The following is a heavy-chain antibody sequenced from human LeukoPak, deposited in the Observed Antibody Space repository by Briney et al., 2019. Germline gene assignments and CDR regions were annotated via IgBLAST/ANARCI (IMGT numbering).Heavy chain of an antibody. CDR2: IKSKTDGGTT. CDR1: GFTFSNAW. CDR3: TTGPFDYYGSASYLANGMDV. J-gene: IGHJ6*02. Sequence: GGSLRLSCAASGFTFSNAWMSWVRQAPGKGLEWVGRIKSKTDGGTTDYTPPVKGRFTISRDDSKNTLYLQMNSLKTEDTAVYYCTTGPFDYYGSASYLANGMDVWGQGTTVTVSS. D-gene: IGHD3-10*01. V-gene: IGHV3-15*01.